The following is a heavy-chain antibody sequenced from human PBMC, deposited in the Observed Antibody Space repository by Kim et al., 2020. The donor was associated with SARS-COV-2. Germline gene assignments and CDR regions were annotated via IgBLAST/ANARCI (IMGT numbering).Heavy chain of an antibody. Sequence: GESLKISCKGSGYSFTSYWIGWVRQMPGKGLEWMGIIYPGDSDTRYSPSFQGQVTISADKSISTAYLQWSSLKASDTAMYYCARHRYVLLWFGERHSMDAFDIWGQGTMVTVSS. CDR2: IYPGDSDT. CDR1: GYSFTSYW. D-gene: IGHD3-10*01. J-gene: IGHJ3*02. CDR3: ARHRYVLLWFGERHSMDAFDI. V-gene: IGHV5-51*01.